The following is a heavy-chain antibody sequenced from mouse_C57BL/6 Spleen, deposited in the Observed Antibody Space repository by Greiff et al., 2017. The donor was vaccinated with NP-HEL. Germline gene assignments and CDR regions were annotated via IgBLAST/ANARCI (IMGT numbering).Heavy chain of an antibody. CDR1: GYTFTSYW. CDR2: IYPGNSDT. D-gene: IGHD2-5*01. CDR3: TRPLYYSNYENYAMDY. J-gene: IGHJ4*01. Sequence: VHVKQSGTVLARPGASVKMSCKTSGYTFTSYWMHWVKQRPGQGLEWIGAIYPGNSDTSYNQKFKGKAKLTAVTSASTAYMELSSLTNEDSAVYYCTRPLYYSNYENYAMDYWGQGTSVTVSS. V-gene: IGHV1-5*01.